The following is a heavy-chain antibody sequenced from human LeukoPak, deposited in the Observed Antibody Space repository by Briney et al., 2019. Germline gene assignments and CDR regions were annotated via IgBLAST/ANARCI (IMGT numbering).Heavy chain of an antibody. Sequence: PGGSLRLSCAASGFTFSSYWTSWVRQAPGKGLEWVANIKEDGSEKYYVGSVRGRFTISRDNAKNSLSLQMNSLRAEDTAVYYCVRYTRRYAFDYWGQGTLVTVSS. CDR3: VRYTRRYAFDY. J-gene: IGHJ4*02. CDR1: GFTFSSYW. V-gene: IGHV3-7*04. D-gene: IGHD5-18*01. CDR2: IKEDGSEK.